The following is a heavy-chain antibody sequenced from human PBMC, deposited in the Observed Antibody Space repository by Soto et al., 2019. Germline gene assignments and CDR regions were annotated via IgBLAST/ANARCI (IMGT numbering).Heavy chain of an antibody. Sequence: LSLTCTVSGGSISSYDWSWIRQPPGKGLEWIGYIYYSGSTNYNPSLKSRVTISVDTSKNQLSLKLSSVTAADTAVYYCARRYGYYFDYWGQGTLVTVSS. V-gene: IGHV4-59*08. CDR3: ARRYGYYFDY. CDR2: IYYSGST. CDR1: GGSISSYD. J-gene: IGHJ4*02. D-gene: IGHD4-17*01.